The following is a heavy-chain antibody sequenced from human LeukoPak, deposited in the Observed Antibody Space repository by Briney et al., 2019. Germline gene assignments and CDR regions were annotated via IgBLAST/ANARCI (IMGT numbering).Heavy chain of an antibody. D-gene: IGHD3-10*01. CDR3: ARGGYYGLGHDFRFDP. Sequence: PSETLSLTCTVSGYSISSDYYWGWIRQPPGKGLEWIGSIYHSGSTYYKPSLKSRVTISVDTSKNQFSLKLSSVTAADTAVYYCARGGYYGLGHDFRFDPWGQGTLVTVSS. CDR1: GYSISSDYY. CDR2: IYHSGST. V-gene: IGHV4-38-2*02. J-gene: IGHJ5*02.